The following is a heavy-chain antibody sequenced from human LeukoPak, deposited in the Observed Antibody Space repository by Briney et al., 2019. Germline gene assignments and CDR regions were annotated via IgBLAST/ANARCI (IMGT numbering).Heavy chain of an antibody. D-gene: IGHD2-21*01. CDR3: AKDYHPVVIGDANWFDP. Sequence: GGSLRLSCAVSGFTFSSYAMTWVRQAPGKGLECVSTISETGFTTYYADSVKGRFTISRDNSNSTLYLQMNSLRAKDTAVYYCAKDYHPVVIGDANWFDPWGQGTLVTVSS. J-gene: IGHJ5*02. V-gene: IGHV3-23*01. CDR1: GFTFSSYA. CDR2: ISETGFTT.